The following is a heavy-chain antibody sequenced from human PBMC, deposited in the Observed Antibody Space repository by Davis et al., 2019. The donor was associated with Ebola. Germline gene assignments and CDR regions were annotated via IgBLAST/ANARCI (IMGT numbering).Heavy chain of an antibody. D-gene: IGHD3-10*01. Sequence: GESLKISCAASGFTFSSYAMSWVRQAPGKGLEWVSAISGSGGSTYYADSVKGRFTISRDNSKNTLCLQMNSLRAEDTAVYYCAKARHLLWFGALDYWGQGTLVTVSS. CDR1: GFTFSSYA. V-gene: IGHV3-23*01. J-gene: IGHJ4*02. CDR2: ISGSGGST. CDR3: AKARHLLWFGALDY.